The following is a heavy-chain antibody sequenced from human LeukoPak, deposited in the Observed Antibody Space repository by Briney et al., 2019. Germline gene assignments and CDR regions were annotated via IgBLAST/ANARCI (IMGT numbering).Heavy chain of an antibody. CDR2: IYYSGST. CDR3: ARISGLYGYFDH. J-gene: IGHJ4*02. V-gene: IGHV4-59*12. D-gene: IGHD6-19*01. Sequence: SETLSLTCTVSGGSISGYYWSSIRQPPGKGLEWIGYIYYSGSTNYNPSLKSRVTISVDKSKTQFSLKLSSLTAADTPVSCCARISGLYGYFDHWGQGTLVTVSS. CDR1: GGSISGYY.